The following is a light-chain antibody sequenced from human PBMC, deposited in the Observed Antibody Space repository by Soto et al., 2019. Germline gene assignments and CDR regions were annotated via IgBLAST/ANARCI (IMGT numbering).Light chain of an antibody. Sequence: QSVLSQPPSASGTPGHRGTISYTGSSSNIGGNTVNWCQQLPGTAPKLLIYTHNQRPSGVPDRFSGSKSGTSASLAISGLQSEDEADYYCAAWDDSLNGYVFGTGTKVTVL. V-gene: IGLV1-44*01. J-gene: IGLJ1*01. CDR1: SSNIGGNT. CDR3: AAWDDSLNGYV. CDR2: THN.